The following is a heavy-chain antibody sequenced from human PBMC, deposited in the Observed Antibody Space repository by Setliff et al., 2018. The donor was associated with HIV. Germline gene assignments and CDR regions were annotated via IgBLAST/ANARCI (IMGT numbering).Heavy chain of an antibody. CDR1: GYAISSGYY. D-gene: IGHD3-10*01. J-gene: IGHJ4*02. Sequence: SETLSLTCAVSGYAISSGYYWGWIRRPPGKGLEWIGSIYNRGSTYYNPSLKSRVTSSVDTSKNQFSLKRSSVTAAETAVYYCARELLRSWDGSENSYKPYYFDYWGQGTLVTVSS. CDR2: IYNRGST. CDR3: ARELLRSWDGSENSYKPYYFDY. V-gene: IGHV4-38-2*02.